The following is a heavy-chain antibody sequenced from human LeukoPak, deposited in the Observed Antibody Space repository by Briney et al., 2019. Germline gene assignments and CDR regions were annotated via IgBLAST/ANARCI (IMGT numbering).Heavy chain of an antibody. CDR2: IYHSGST. J-gene: IGHJ6*03. Sequence: SETLSLTCTVSGYSISSGYYWGWIRQPPGKGLEWIGSIYHSGSTYYNPSLKSRVTISVDTSKNQFSLKLSSVTAADTAVYYCARVFLDYDILTGFNYYYYMDVWGKGTTVTISS. CDR3: ARVFLDYDILTGFNYYYYMDV. V-gene: IGHV4-38-2*02. D-gene: IGHD3-9*01. CDR1: GYSISSGYY.